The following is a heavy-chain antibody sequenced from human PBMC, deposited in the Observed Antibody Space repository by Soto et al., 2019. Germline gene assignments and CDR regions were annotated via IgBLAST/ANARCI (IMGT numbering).Heavy chain of an antibody. V-gene: IGHV1-18*01. CDR3: ARDFEGYCSGGSCYPRVEGYYYMDV. CDR1: GYTFTSYG. CDR2: ISAYNGNT. J-gene: IGHJ6*03. Sequence: ASVKVSCKASGYTFTSYGISWVRQAPGQGLEWMGWISAYNGNTNYAQKLQGRVTMTTDTSTSTAYMELRSLRSDDTAVYYCARDFEGYCSGGSCYPRVEGYYYMDVWGKGTTVTVSS. D-gene: IGHD2-15*01.